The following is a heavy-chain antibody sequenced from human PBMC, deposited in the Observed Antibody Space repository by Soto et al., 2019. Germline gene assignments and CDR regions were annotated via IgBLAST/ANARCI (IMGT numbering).Heavy chain of an antibody. J-gene: IGHJ4*02. V-gene: IGHV4-31*03. Sequence: PSETLSLTCTVSGGSISSDGYYWSGIRQHPGKGLEWIGYIFYSGTIYYNPSLKSRVTISVDSSKKQFSLKLTSVTAADTAVYYCTREGRINKSDLDYWGQGTLVTVSS. CDR3: TREGRINKSDLDY. CDR2: IFYSGTI. CDR1: GGSISSDGYY.